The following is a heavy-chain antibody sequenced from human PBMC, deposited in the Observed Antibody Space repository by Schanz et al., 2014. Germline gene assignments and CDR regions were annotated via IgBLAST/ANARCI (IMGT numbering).Heavy chain of an antibody. D-gene: IGHD3-3*01. CDR3: ARSAGRDFSSGYYARFDC. CDR1: GYTFTSYG. J-gene: IGHJ4*02. Sequence: QVQLVQSGAEVKKPGASVKVSCKASGYTFTSYGISWVRQAPGQGLEWMGWISAYNGNTKYPQKLQGRVTMTTDTSTSTVYMELRSRRADDTAGDYCARSAGRDFSSGYYARFDCRGEGTRVTDAS. V-gene: IGHV1-18*01. CDR2: ISAYNGNT.